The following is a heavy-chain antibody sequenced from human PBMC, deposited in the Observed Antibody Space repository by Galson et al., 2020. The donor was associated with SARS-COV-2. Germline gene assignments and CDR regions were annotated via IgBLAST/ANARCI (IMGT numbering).Heavy chain of an antibody. CDR1: GGSFSGYS. CDR3: ARGTSRGTSGWYN. J-gene: IGHJ4*02. V-gene: IGHV4-34*01. D-gene: IGHD6-19*01. Sequence: SETLSLTCAVYGGSFSGYSWSWIRQPPGKGLEWIGEINHSGSTKYNPSLKSRVTISVDTSKNQFSLKVSSVTAADTAVYYCARGTSRGTSGWYNWGQGTLVTVSS. CDR2: INHSGST.